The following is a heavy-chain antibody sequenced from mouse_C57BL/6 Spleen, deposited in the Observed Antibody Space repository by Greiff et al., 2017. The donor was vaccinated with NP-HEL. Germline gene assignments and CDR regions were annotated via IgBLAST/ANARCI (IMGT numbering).Heavy chain of an antibody. Sequence: EVQLQQSGPGMVKPSQSLSLTCTVTGYSITSGYDWHWIRHFPGNQLEWMGYISYSGSTNYNPSLKSRISITHDTSKNHFFLKLNSVTTEDTATYYCARANFYFDYRGQGTTLTVSS. D-gene: IGHD4-1*01. V-gene: IGHV3-1*01. CDR1: GYSITSGYD. J-gene: IGHJ2*01. CDR2: ISYSGST. CDR3: ARANFYFDY.